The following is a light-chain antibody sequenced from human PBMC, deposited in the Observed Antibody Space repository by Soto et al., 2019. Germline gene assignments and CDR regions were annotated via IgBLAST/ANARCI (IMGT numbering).Light chain of an antibody. CDR2: EGS. J-gene: IGLJ2*01. V-gene: IGLV2-23*03. CDR1: SSDVGSYNL. Sequence: LTQPASVSGSPGQSITISCTGTSSDVGSYNLVSWYQQHPGKAPKLMIYEGSKRPSGVSNRFSGSKSGNTASLTISGLQAEDEADYYCCSYAGSSTFVVFGGGTKVTVL. CDR3: CSYAGSSTFVV.